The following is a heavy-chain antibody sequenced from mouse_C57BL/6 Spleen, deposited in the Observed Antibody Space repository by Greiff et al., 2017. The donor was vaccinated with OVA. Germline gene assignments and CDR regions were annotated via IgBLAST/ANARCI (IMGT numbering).Heavy chain of an antibody. CDR3: ARFDLLITTVYAMDY. CDR2: IYPGSGST. D-gene: IGHD1-1*01. CDR1: GYTFTSYW. Sequence: VKLQQPGAELVKPGASVKMSCKASGYTFTSYWITWVKQRPGQGLEWIGDIYPGSGSTNYNEKFKSKATLTVDTSSSTAYMQLSSLTSEDSAVYYCARFDLLITTVYAMDYWGQGTSVTVSS. J-gene: IGHJ4*01. V-gene: IGHV1-55*01.